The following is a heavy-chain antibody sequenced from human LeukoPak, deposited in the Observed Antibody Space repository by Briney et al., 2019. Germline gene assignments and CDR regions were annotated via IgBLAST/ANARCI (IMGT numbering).Heavy chain of an antibody. CDR1: XXXXSTYA. CDR3: AKDKAPGSWHTPSDY. D-gene: IGHD6-13*01. Sequence: PGGSXRXSXAXXXXXXSTYAMSWVRXAPGKGLEWVSGISASGGTTYYADSVKGRFTISRDNSKNTLYLQMNSLRGEDTAVYYCAKDKAPGSWHTPSDYWGQGTLVTVSS. CDR2: ISASGGTT. V-gene: IGHV3-23*01. J-gene: IGHJ4*02.